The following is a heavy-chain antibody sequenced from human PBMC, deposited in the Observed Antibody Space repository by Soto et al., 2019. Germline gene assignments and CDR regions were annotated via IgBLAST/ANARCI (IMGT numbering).Heavy chain of an antibody. Sequence: GGSLRLSCAASGFTFNTAWLTWVRQAPGKRLGWVGRIKGKPDGGATDYAALVEGRFMISRDDSQNTVFLQMNSLKTDDTAVYYCTAGSPFNYWGPGTLVTVCS. V-gene: IGHV3-15*01. J-gene: IGHJ4*02. CDR1: GFTFNTAW. CDR3: TAGSPFNY. CDR2: IKGKPDGGAT.